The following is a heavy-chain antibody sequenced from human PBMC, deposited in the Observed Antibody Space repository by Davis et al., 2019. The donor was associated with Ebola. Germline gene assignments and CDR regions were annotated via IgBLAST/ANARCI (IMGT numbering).Heavy chain of an antibody. D-gene: IGHD1-14*01. CDR1: GGSISSSSYY. Sequence: LSLTCTVSGGSISSSSYYWGWIRQAPGKGLEWVSYISSSGSTIYYADSVKGRFTISRDNAKNSLYLQMNSLRAEDTAVYYCARGYGTLSYWGQGTLVTVSS. CDR2: ISSSGSTI. V-gene: IGHV3-11*04. CDR3: ARGYGTLSY. J-gene: IGHJ4*02.